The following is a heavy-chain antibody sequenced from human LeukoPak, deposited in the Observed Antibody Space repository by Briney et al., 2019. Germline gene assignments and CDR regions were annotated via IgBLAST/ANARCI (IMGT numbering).Heavy chain of an antibody. CDR1: GFTFSYYW. CDR2: IKQGGSEK. Sequence: QPGGSLRLSCAVSGFTFSYYWMTWVRQAPGKGLEWVANIKQGGSEKYYVDSVKGRFTISRDNAKNSLYLQMNSLRAEDTAVYYCARVRPYYFDYWGQGTLVTVSS. V-gene: IGHV3-7*04. CDR3: ARVRPYYFDY. J-gene: IGHJ4*02. D-gene: IGHD6-6*01.